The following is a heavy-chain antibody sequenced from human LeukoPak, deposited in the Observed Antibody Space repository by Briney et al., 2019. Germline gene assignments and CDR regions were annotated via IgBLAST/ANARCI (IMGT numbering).Heavy chain of an antibody. CDR1: GGTFSSYG. J-gene: IGHJ4*02. CDR3: ARQWSPLYYFDY. Sequence: ASVKVSCKASGGTFSSYGISWVRQAPGQGLEWMGWISAYNGNTNYAQKLQGRVTMTTDTSTSTAYMELRSLRSDDTAVYYCARQWSPLYYFDYWGQGTLVTVSS. V-gene: IGHV1-18*01. D-gene: IGHD2-8*01. CDR2: ISAYNGNT.